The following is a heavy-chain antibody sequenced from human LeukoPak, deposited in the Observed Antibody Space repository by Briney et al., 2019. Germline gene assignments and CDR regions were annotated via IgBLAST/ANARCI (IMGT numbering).Heavy chain of an antibody. CDR2: IYYSGST. J-gene: IGHJ5*02. Sequence: SETLSLTCTVSGDSISSYYWSWIRQPPGKGLEWIGYIYYSGSTNYSPSLKSRVTISVDTSKNQFSLKLSSVTAADTAVYYCARGDILTGYYKYNWFDPWGQGTLVTVSS. CDR3: ARGDILTGYYKYNWFDP. V-gene: IGHV4-59*12. D-gene: IGHD3-9*01. CDR1: GDSISSYY.